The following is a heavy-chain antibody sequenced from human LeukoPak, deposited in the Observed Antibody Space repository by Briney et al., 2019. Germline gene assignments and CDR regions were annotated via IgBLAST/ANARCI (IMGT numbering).Heavy chain of an antibody. Sequence: SETLSLTCTVSGGSISSSSYYWGWIRRPPGKGLEWIGSIYYSGSTYYNPSLKSRVTISVDTSKNQFSLKLSSVTAADTAVYYCARPVPYDFWYWFDPWGQGTLVTVSS. D-gene: IGHD3-3*01. J-gene: IGHJ5*02. V-gene: IGHV4-39*01. CDR2: IYYSGST. CDR3: ARPVPYDFWYWFDP. CDR1: GGSISSSSYY.